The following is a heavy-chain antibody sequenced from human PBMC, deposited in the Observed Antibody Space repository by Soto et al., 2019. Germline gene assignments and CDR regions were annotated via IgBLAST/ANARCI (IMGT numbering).Heavy chain of an antibody. CDR2: ISGSGGST. V-gene: IGHV3-23*01. J-gene: IGHJ5*02. CDR1: GFTFSSYA. CDR3: AKVIVVVTLWFDP. Sequence: GGSLRLSCAASGFTFSSYAVSWVRQAPGKGLEWISAISGSGGSTYYADSVKGRFTISRDNSKNTLYLKMNSLRAEDTAVYYCAKVIVVVTLWFDPWGQGTLVTVSS. D-gene: IGHD3-22*01.